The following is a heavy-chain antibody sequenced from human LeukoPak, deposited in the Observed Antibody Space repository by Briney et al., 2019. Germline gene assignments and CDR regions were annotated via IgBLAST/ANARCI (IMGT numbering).Heavy chain of an antibody. CDR1: GGSISSSSYY. CDR3: ARQDLAAARDAFGI. CDR2: IYYSGST. J-gene: IGHJ3*02. V-gene: IGHV4-39*01. D-gene: IGHD6-13*01. Sequence: SETLSLTXTVSGGSISSSSYYWGWIRQPPGKGLEWIGSIYYSGSTYYNPSLKSRVTISVDTSKNQFSLKLSSVTAADTAVYYCARQDLAAARDAFGIWGQGTMVTVSS.